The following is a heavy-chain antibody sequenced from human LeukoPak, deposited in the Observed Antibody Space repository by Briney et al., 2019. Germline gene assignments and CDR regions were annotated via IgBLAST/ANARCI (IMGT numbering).Heavy chain of an antibody. CDR2: IYASGKT. V-gene: IGHV4-61*02. D-gene: IGHD1-26*01. J-gene: IGHJ4*02. CDR1: GDSISRGRYY. CDR3: ARSFSEKYYFES. Sequence: PSQTLSLTCTVSGDSISRGRYYWSWVRQPAGKELEWIGRIYASGKTDYNPYTPSLKSRVAMSLDTSKNQVSLYLTSVTAADTAMYFCARSFSEKYYFESWGQGTLVTVSS.